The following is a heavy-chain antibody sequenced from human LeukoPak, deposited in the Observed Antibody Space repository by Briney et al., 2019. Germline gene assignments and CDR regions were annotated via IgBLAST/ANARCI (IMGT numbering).Heavy chain of an antibody. J-gene: IGHJ4*02. Sequence: ASVKVSCKASGFTFTSYYTHWVRQAPGQGLEWMGIINPSGGSTSYPQKFQGRVTMTRDTSTSTVYMELSSLRSDDTAVYYCASSSSWYSFDYWGQGTLVTVSS. CDR2: INPSGGST. V-gene: IGHV1-46*01. CDR3: ASSSSWYSFDY. D-gene: IGHD6-13*01. CDR1: GFTFTSYY.